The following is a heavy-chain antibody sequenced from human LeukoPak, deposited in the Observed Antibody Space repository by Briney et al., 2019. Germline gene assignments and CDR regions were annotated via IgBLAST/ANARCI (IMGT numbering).Heavy chain of an antibody. CDR3: VRALTGACNVGHCYSSSFDL. Sequence: GGSLRLSCAASGFSFRSYDFHWVRHPTGDGLEWGSYIGTAGDTYYLGSVKGRFTISRANADNSLYLQMNDLRAVDTAVYYCVRALTGACNVGHCYSSSFDLWGHGTMVTVSS. CDR1: GFSFRSYD. J-gene: IGHJ3*01. CDR2: IGTAGDT. D-gene: IGHD2-21*01. V-gene: IGHV3-13*04.